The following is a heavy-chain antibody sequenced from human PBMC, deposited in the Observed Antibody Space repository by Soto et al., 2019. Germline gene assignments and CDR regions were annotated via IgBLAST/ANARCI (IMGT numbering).Heavy chain of an antibody. D-gene: IGHD3-10*01. J-gene: IGHJ4*02. Sequence: SETLSLTCTVSGGSISSSNYYWGWIRQPPGQGLEWIGSIYYSGSTYYNPPLKSRVTISVDTSKNQFSLKLTSVTAADTAVYYCARYGSGTYYPTTFDYWGQGTLVTVSS. CDR1: GGSISSSNYY. CDR2: IYYSGST. V-gene: IGHV4-39*07. CDR3: ARYGSGTYYPTTFDY.